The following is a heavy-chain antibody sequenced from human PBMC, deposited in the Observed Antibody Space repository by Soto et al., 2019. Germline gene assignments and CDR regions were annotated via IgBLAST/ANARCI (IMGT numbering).Heavy chain of an antibody. CDR3: ARTSYYDSTGYCNMDV. J-gene: IGHJ6*02. Sequence: SETLSLTCAISGGSISSNNWWTWVRQSPGKGLEWIGEIHHSETTNYNPSLDRRVTISVDKSKNQFSLKLTSVTAADTADYYCARTSYYDSTGYCNMDVWGQGTTVTVSS. V-gene: IGHV4-4*02. D-gene: IGHD3-22*01. CDR2: IHHSETT. CDR1: GGSISSNNW.